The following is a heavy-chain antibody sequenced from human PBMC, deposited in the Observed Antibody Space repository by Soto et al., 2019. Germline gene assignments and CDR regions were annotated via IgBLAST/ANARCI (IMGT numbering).Heavy chain of an antibody. J-gene: IGHJ3*01. CDR1: GGSISSDYY. V-gene: IGHV4-30-4*01. CDR2: IYNSGST. Sequence: QVQLQESGPGLVKPSQTLSLTCTVSGGSISSDYYWNWIRQPPGKGLEWIGFIYNSGSTYYNPSLKSRVTISIDTSKNQFSLKLTSVTAADTAVYYCVRNDYDYVWESPGGDAFDVWGQGTMVTVSS. D-gene: IGHD3-16*01. CDR3: VRNDYDYVWESPGGDAFDV.